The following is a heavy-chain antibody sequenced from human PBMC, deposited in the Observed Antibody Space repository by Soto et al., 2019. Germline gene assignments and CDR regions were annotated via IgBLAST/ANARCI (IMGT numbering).Heavy chain of an antibody. J-gene: IGHJ5*02. CDR3: ARGHPPGP. CDR1: GYTFTSYN. Sequence: QVQLVQSGAEVKNPGASVKVSCKASGYTFTSYNINWVRQAPGQGLEWMGWMNPNNVNTAYAKQFQGRVTMTTNTALNTAYLELSSLRPEDTAVYYCARGHPPGPWGQGTLVTVSP. CDR2: MNPNNVNT. V-gene: IGHV1-8*01.